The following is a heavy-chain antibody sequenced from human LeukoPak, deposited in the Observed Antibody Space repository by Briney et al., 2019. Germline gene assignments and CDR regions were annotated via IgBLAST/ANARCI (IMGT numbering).Heavy chain of an antibody. CDR1: GFTFSSYW. D-gene: IGHD4-23*01. CDR2: INSDGSST. CDR3: AKDSAYGGLDY. V-gene: IGHV3-74*01. Sequence: PGRSLRLSCAASGFTFSSYWMHRVRQAPGKGLVWVSRINSDGSSTSYADSVKGRFTISRDNAKNTLYLQMNSLRAEDTALYYCAKDSAYGGLDYWGQGTLVTVSS. J-gene: IGHJ4*02.